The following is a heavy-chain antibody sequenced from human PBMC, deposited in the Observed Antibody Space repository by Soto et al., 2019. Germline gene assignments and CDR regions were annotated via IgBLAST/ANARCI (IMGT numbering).Heavy chain of an antibody. CDR2: TNAGDGNR. CDR3: ASSSTWGWEDHFYAMDV. V-gene: IGHV1-3*01. CDR1: GYTFTHYA. Sequence: QAHLVQSGAEVKKPGASVKVSCQAFGYTFTHYAIHWVRQAPGHSLEWLGWTNAGDGNRKYSESFQGRVTLTTDTSANAVYMELSSLTSEDTAMYYCASSSTWGWEDHFYAMDVWGQGTTVIVSS. D-gene: IGHD6-19*01. J-gene: IGHJ6*02.